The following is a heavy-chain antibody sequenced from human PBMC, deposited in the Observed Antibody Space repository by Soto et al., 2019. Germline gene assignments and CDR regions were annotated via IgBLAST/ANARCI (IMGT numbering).Heavy chain of an antibody. CDR3: AREIGNADDPFDY. D-gene: IGHD1-1*01. Sequence: QVQLVESGGGLVKPGGSLRLSCAASGFSFSDYYMSWIRQAPGKGLECVSYTTSSGGAINYADSVKGRFTISRDNAKNSLYLQMNSLRAEDTAVYYCAREIGNADDPFDYWGQGTLVTVSS. J-gene: IGHJ4*02. V-gene: IGHV3-11*01. CDR1: GFSFSDYY. CDR2: TTSSGGAI.